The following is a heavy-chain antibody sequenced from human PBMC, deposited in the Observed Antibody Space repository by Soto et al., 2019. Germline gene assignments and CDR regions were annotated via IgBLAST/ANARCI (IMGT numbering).Heavy chain of an antibody. V-gene: IGHV4-30-2*01. CDR1: GGSISSGGYS. D-gene: IGHD3-22*01. CDR3: ASTDYYDSSGYSY. Sequence: SETLSLTCAVSGGSISSGGYSWSWIRQPPGKGLEWIGYIYHSGSTYYNPSLKSRVTISVDRSKNQFSLKLSSVAAADTAVYYCASTDYYDSSGYSYWGQGTLVTVSS. J-gene: IGHJ4*02. CDR2: IYHSGST.